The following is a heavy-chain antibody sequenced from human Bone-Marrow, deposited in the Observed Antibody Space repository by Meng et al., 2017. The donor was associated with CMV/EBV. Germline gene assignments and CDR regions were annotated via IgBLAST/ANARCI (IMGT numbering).Heavy chain of an antibody. CDR2: INHSGST. D-gene: IGHD3-22*01. CDR1: GGSFSGYY. V-gene: IGHV4-34*01. Sequence: SETLSLTCAVYGGSFSGYYWSWIRQPPGKGLEWIGEINHSGSTNYNPSLKSRVTISVDTSANQFSLRLSSVTAADTAVYYCAIDSSGYYPSGMDVWGQGTTVTVSS. J-gene: IGHJ6*02. CDR3: AIDSSGYYPSGMDV.